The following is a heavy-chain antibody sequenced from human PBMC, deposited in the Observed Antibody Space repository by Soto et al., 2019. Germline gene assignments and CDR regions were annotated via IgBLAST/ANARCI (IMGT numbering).Heavy chain of an antibody. CDR2: ISGSANTI. J-gene: IGHJ6*02. CDR1: GFTFSDHY. V-gene: IGHV3-11*01. Sequence: PGGSLRLSCVASGFTFSDHYINWIRQAPGKGLEWVSYISGSANTIYYADSVKGRFTISRDNAKNSLFLQMNSLRAEDTAVYYCARGLVIRYNYYYGMDVWGQGTAVTVSS. D-gene: IGHD2-21*01. CDR3: ARGLVIRYNYYYGMDV.